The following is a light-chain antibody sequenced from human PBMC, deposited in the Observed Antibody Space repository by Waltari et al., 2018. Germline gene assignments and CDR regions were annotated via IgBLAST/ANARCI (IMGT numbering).Light chain of an antibody. Sequence: EIVLTQSPATLYLSPGERATLSCRASQSVSSYLAWYQQKPGQAPRLLIYDASNRATGIPARFSGSGSGTDFTLTISSLEPEDFAVYYCQQRSNWPPSTFGGGTKVEIK. CDR3: QQRSNWPPST. CDR2: DAS. J-gene: IGKJ4*01. V-gene: IGKV3-11*01. CDR1: QSVSSY.